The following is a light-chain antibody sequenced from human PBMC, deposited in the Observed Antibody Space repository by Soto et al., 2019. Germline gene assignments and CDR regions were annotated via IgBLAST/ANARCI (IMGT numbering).Light chain of an antibody. J-gene: IGLJ3*02. CDR3: SSYAGGPWV. CDR1: SSDVGGYNY. Sequence: QSVLTQPPSASGSPGQSVTISCTGTSSDVGGYNYVSWQQQHPGKAPKVVIYEVTKRPSGVPDRFSGSKSGNTASLTVSGLQTEDEADYYCSSYAGGPWVFGGGTQLTVL. CDR2: EVT. V-gene: IGLV2-8*01.